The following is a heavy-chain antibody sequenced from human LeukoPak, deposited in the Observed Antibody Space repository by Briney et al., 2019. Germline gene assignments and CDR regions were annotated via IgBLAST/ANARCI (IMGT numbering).Heavy chain of an antibody. Sequence: GGSLRLSCAASGFSVRTNYMSWVPQAPGGGVVWGSDIYSCGTIRYADSVKGGLTNSRYKYRDTLHLQMNRLRVDDTAVYYCVRAVHHLFYSDSSGYYGDAFDVWGQGTVVTVSS. V-gene: IGHV3-53*01. CDR3: VRAVHHLFYSDSSGYYGDAFDV. CDR2: IYSCGTI. D-gene: IGHD3-22*01. CDR1: GFSVRTNY. J-gene: IGHJ3*01.